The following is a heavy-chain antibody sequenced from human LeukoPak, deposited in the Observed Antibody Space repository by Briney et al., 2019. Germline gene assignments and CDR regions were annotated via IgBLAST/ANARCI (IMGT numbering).Heavy chain of an antibody. CDR2: ISGSGGST. D-gene: IGHD2-15*01. J-gene: IGHJ4*02. CDR1: GFTFSSYA. V-gene: IGHV3-23*01. CDR3: ARGGGGSDY. Sequence: GGSLRLSCAASGFTFSSYAMSWVRQAPGKGLEWVSAISGSGGSTYYADSVKGRFTISRDNAKNSLYLQMNSLRAEDTAVYYCARGGGGSDYWGQGTLVTVSS.